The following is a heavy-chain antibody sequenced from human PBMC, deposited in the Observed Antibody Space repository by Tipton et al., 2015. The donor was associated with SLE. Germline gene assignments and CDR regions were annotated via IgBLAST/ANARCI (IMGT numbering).Heavy chain of an antibody. J-gene: IGHJ6*03. V-gene: IGHV4-39*07. Sequence: TLSLTCTVSGDTIDGNTYFWDWIRQPPGKGLMLIGSISYSGATSYNPSLKSRVTISVDTSKNQIFLKVSSVTAADTAMDSCAGGLRKFYMVVWGTGTTVTVSS. CDR3: AGGLRKFYMVV. D-gene: IGHD3-16*01. CDR2: ISYSGAT. CDR1: GDTIDGNTYF.